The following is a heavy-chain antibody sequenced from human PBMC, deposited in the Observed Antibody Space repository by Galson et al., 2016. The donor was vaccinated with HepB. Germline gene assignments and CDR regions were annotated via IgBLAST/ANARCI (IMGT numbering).Heavy chain of an antibody. Sequence: SLRLSCAASGFTFNAHWMTWVRQAPGKGLGGVGNIRGGGKVSYYAESVRGRFTISRDNTKNSLYLQMNGLRVDETAVYYCSREMTGSYFDWGQGTLVTVSS. CDR1: GFTFNAHW. J-gene: IGHJ4*02. CDR2: IRGGGKVS. D-gene: IGHD3-10*01. CDR3: SREMTGSYFD. V-gene: IGHV3-7*01.